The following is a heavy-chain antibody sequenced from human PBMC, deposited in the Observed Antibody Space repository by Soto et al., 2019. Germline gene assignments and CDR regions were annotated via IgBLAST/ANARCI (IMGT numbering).Heavy chain of an antibody. CDR2: INSNGGST. CDR1: GFTFSTYA. V-gene: IGHV3-64*07. Sequence: VQLVESGGGLVQPGGSLRLSCAASGFTFSTYAMHWVRQAPGKGLEYVSAINSNGGSTFYADSLRGRFTISRDNSKNTVFLQMGSLRAEETAIYYCARAFGYSGYDQLDQWGQGTLVTVSS. D-gene: IGHD5-12*01. CDR3: ARAFGYSGYDQLDQ. J-gene: IGHJ4*02.